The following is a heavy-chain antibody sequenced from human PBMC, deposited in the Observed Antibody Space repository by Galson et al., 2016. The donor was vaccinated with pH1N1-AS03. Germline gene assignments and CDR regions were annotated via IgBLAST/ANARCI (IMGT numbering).Heavy chain of an antibody. CDR1: GFSLDLYA. J-gene: IGHJ6*02. V-gene: IGHV3-9*01. Sequence: SLRLSCAVSGFSLDLYAMHWVRQAPGRGLEWVSGINKNSDHLDYADSVKGRFTISRDKAKTSLYLQMNSLRADDTALYYCAKDRGGTPLFLGIWHYYGMDVWGQGTTVTVSS. D-gene: IGHD3-22*01. CDR2: INKNSDHL. CDR3: AKDRGGTPLFLGIWHYYGMDV.